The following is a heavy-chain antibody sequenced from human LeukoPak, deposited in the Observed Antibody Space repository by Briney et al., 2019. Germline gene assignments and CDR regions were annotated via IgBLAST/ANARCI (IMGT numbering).Heavy chain of an antibody. V-gene: IGHV3-21*01. D-gene: IGHD3-10*01. Sequence: GGSLRLSCAASGFTFSSYSMNWVRQAPGKGLEWVSSITSSSSYIYYADSLKGRFTISRDNAKKSLYLQMNSLKAEDTAVYYCARVGASYGMDVWGQGTTVTVSS. CDR2: ITSSSSYI. CDR1: GFTFSSYS. J-gene: IGHJ6*02. CDR3: ARVGASYGMDV.